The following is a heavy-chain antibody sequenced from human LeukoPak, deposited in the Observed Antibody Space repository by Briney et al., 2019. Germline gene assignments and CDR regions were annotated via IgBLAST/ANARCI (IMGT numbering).Heavy chain of an antibody. D-gene: IGHD2-2*01. Sequence: PGGSLRLSCAASGFTFSSYAMSWVRQAPGKGLEWVSAISGSGGSTYYADSVKGRFTISRDNSKNTLYLQMNSLRAEDTAVYYCAKGDCSSTSCYSYGYYYYGMDVWGQGTTVTVSS. V-gene: IGHV3-23*01. CDR2: ISGSGGST. CDR3: AKGDCSSTSCYSYGYYYYGMDV. J-gene: IGHJ6*02. CDR1: GFTFSSYA.